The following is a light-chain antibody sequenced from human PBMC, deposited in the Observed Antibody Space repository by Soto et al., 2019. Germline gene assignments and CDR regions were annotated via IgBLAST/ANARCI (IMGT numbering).Light chain of an antibody. CDR1: QIISSTY. V-gene: IGKV3-20*01. CDR2: GAS. J-gene: IGKJ1*01. Sequence: DIVLTQSPGTLSLSPGERATLSCRASQIISSTYLGWYQQKPGQAPRLLIYGASSRATGIPDRFSGSGSGTDFTLTISRLEPEDFAVYYCQHYGFSLRTFGQGSKVEI. CDR3: QHYGFSLRT.